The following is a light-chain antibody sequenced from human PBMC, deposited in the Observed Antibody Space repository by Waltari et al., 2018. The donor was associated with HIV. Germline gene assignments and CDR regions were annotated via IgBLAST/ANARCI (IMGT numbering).Light chain of an antibody. J-gene: IGLJ2*01. Sequence: SALTQPASVSGSPGQSVTISCTGTSSAFDLHNFLSWYQQHPCRAPQLIIFGVNYLPSGISSRFSASKSGDTASLTISGLQSGDEADYYCTTYTATDSLLIGSGTKLTVL. V-gene: IGLV2-14*01. CDR2: GVN. CDR1: SSAFDLHNF. CDR3: TTYTATDSLL.